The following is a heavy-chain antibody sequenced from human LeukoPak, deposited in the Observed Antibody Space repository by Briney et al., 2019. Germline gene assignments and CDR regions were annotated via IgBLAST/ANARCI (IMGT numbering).Heavy chain of an antibody. V-gene: IGHV4-4*07. CDR1: GGSISSYY. J-gene: IGHJ5*02. CDR3: ARLSGSGSYYESWFDP. CDR2: IYTSGST. Sequence: SETLSLTRTVSGGSISSYYWSWIRQPAGKGLEWIGRIYTSGSTNYNPSLKSRVTMSVDTSKNQFSLKLSSVTAADTAVYYCARLSGSGSYYESWFDPWGQGTLVTVSS. D-gene: IGHD1-26*01.